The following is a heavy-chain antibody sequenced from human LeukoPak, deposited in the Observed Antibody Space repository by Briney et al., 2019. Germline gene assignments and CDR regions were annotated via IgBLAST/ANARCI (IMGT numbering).Heavy chain of an antibody. CDR2: INPSGGST. J-gene: IGHJ4*02. V-gene: IGHV1-46*01. CDR3: AREAVPAVNDC. CDR1: GYTFTSYY. D-gene: IGHD2-2*01. Sequence: ASVKVSCKASGYTFTSYYMHWVRHAPGQGLEWMGIINPSGGSTSYAQKFQGRVTMTRDMSTSTVYIELSSLRSEDTAVYYCAREAVPAVNDCWGQGTLVTVSS.